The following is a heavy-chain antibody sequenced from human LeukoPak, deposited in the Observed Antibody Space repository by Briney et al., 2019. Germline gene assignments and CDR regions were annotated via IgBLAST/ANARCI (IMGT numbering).Heavy chain of an antibody. D-gene: IGHD3-22*01. V-gene: IGHV4-59*01. CDR1: GGSISSYY. CDR3: ARGPPYDSPSS. CDR2: IYYSGST. J-gene: IGHJ4*02. Sequence: SETLSLTCTVSGGSISSYYWSWIRQPPGKGLEWIGYIYYSGSTNYSPSLKSRVTISVDTSKNQFSLKLSSVTAADTAVYYCARGPPYDSPSSWGQGTLVTVSS.